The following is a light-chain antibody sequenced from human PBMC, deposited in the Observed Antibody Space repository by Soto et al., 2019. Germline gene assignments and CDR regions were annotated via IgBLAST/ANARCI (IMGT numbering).Light chain of an antibody. V-gene: IGLV2-14*01. J-gene: IGLJ2*01. CDR3: SSYTSSSTFWVV. CDR2: DVS. Sequence: QSALTQPASVSGSPGQSITISCTGTSSDVGGYNYVSWYQQHPGKAPKLMIYDVSNRPSGVSNRFSGSKSGNTASLTISGLQAEDEADYYCSSYTSSSTFWVVFGGGTKLTVL. CDR1: SSDVGGYNY.